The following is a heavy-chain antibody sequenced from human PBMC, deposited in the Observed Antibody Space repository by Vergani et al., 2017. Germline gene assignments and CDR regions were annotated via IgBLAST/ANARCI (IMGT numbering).Heavy chain of an antibody. J-gene: IGHJ5*02. CDR2: IIPILGIA. D-gene: IGHD3-22*01. Sequence: VQLVQSGAEVKKPGATVKISCKVSGYTFTDYYMHWVQQAPGKGLEWMGRIIPILGIANYAQKFQGRVTITADKSTSTAYMELSSLRSEDTAVYYCAGYDSSGPPDWFDPWGQGTLVTVSS. CDR3: AGYDSSGPPDWFDP. V-gene: IGHV1-69*04. CDR1: GYTFTDYY.